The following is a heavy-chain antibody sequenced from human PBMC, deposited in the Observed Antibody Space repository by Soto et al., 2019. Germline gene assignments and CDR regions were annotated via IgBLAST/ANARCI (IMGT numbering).Heavy chain of an antibody. CDR1: GFPFYNYG. D-gene: IGHD1-26*01. V-gene: IGHV3-30*03. CDR3: ARDRDGGTYTYFDN. CDR2: ISFDGDTK. Sequence: GGSLRLSCAASGFPFYNYGMSWVRQAPGKGLEWVALISFDGDTKLYADSVKGRFTISRDNSKNTLFLQMNGLRVEDTAVYYCARDRDGGTYTYFDNWGQGTRVTVSS. J-gene: IGHJ4*02.